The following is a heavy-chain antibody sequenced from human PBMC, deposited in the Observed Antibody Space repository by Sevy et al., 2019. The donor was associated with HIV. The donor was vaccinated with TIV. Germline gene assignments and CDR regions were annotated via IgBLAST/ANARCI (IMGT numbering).Heavy chain of an antibody. CDR1: GFIFSNFW. CDR2: INQHGSDK. V-gene: IGHV3-7*01. Sequence: GGSLRLSCAGSGFIFSNFWMTWVRQGPGKGLEWVATINQHGSDKYYVDSVKGRFTISRDNAKNSVYLQMSSLRVEDTAMYYSASDYSWGQGTLVTVSS. CDR3: ASDYS. J-gene: IGHJ4*02.